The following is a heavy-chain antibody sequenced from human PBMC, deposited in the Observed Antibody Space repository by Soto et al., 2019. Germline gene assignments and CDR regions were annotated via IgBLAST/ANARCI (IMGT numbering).Heavy chain of an antibody. D-gene: IGHD4-17*01. V-gene: IGHV4-61*08. CDR3: ARSPYGDRQYNWFDP. CDR2: IYYSGST. CDR1: GGSLSSGDYS. Sequence: SETLSLTCTVSGGSLSSGDYSWRWNRQPPGKALEWIAYIYYSGSTNYNPSLKSRVTISVDTSKNQFSLKLSSVTAADTAMYYCARSPYGDRQYNWFDPWGQGTLVTVSS. J-gene: IGHJ5*02.